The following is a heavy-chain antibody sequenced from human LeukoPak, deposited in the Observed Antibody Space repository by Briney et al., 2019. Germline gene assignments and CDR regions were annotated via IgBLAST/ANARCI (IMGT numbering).Heavy chain of an antibody. CDR3: AREGYCIGSNCPVPY. Sequence: GASVKVSCKVSGYTLTEISMHWVRQAPGKGLEWMGGFSREDGQRIYAQKFQGRVTLTEDKSTDTAYMELSRLRSDDTSVYYCAREGYCIGSNCPVPYWGQGTLVTVSS. D-gene: IGHD2-15*01. J-gene: IGHJ4*02. V-gene: IGHV1-24*01. CDR1: GYTLTEIS. CDR2: FSREDGQR.